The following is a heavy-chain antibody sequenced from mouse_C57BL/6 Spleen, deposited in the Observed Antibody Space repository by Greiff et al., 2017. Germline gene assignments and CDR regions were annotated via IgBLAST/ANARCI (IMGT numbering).Heavy chain of an antibody. CDR2: IDPSDSYT. CDR1: GYTFTSYG. CDR3: SRGSNYFDD. Sequence: QVHVKQPGAELVMPGASVKLSCKASGYTFTSYGMHWVKQRPGQGLEWIGEIDPSDSYTNYNQKFKGKATLTVDKSSSTAYMQLSSLTSEDSAVYYCSRGSNYFDDWGQGTTLTVSS. D-gene: IGHD5-1*01. V-gene: IGHV1-69*01. J-gene: IGHJ2*01.